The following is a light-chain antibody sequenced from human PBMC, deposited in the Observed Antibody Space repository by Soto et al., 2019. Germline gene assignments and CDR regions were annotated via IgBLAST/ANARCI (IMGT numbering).Light chain of an antibody. Sequence: EIVLTQSPGTLSLSPGERATLSCRASQSIYINYLARYQHKPGQAPRLLISGASTSATGIPDRFSGSGSGTDFTLTISRLDPEDFAVYICQQYGSSPYTFGQGTNVEIK. CDR3: QQYGSSPYT. CDR1: QSIYINY. CDR2: GAS. J-gene: IGKJ2*01. V-gene: IGKV3-20*01.